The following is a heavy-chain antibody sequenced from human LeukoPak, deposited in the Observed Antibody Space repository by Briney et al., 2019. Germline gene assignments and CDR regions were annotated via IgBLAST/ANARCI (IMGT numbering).Heavy chain of an antibody. V-gene: IGHV3-48*02. CDR1: GFTFSTYT. CDR2: IISTGTTV. J-gene: IGHJ5*02. D-gene: IGHD5-24*01. Sequence: GGSLKLSCAASGFTFSTYTMNWVRQAPGKGLEWVSSIISTGTTVYYADSVRGRFTISRDNARNSLYLQMNSLRDEDTAVYYCAREREFDPWGQGNLHRVSS. CDR3: AREREFDP.